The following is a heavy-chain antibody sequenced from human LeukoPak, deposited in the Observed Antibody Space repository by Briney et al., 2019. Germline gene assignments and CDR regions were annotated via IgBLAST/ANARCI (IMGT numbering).Heavy chain of an antibody. V-gene: IGHV3-30*01. CDR3: ARDRFGQRWLQFGAFDI. CDR1: GFTFSSYA. CDR2: ISYDGSNK. D-gene: IGHD5-24*01. J-gene: IGHJ3*02. Sequence: GRSLRLSCAASGFTFSSYAMHWVRQAPGKGLEWVAVISYDGSNKYYADSVKGRFTISRDNSKNTLYLQMNSLRAEDTAVYYCARDRFGQRWLQFGAFDIWGQGTMVTVSS.